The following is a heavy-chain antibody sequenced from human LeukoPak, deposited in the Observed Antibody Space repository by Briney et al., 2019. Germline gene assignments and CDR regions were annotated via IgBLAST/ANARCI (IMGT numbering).Heavy chain of an antibody. Sequence: SETLSLTCAVYGGSFSGYYWSWIRQPAGKGLEWIGRIYTSGSTNYNPSLKSRVTMSVDTSKNQFSLKLSSVTAADTAVYYCARAHYDFWSGYNNNWFDPWGQGTLVTVSS. D-gene: IGHD3-3*01. J-gene: IGHJ5*02. CDR3: ARAHYDFWSGYNNNWFDP. V-gene: IGHV4-59*10. CDR1: GGSFSGYY. CDR2: IYTSGST.